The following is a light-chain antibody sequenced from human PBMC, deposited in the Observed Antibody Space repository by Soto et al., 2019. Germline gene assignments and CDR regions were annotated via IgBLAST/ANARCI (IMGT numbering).Light chain of an antibody. J-gene: IGKJ1*01. V-gene: IGKV3-20*01. CDR2: GAS. Sequence: EIVLTQSPGTLSLSPGERATLSCRASQSVNNNYLAWYQQKPGRTPRLLIYGASSRATGIPDRFSGSGSGTDFTLTVSRLEPEDFAVYYCQQYGSSPRTFGQGTKVEIK. CDR1: QSVNNNY. CDR3: QQYGSSPRT.